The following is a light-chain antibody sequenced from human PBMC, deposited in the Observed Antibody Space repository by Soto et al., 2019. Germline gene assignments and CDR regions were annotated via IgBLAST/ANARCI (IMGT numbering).Light chain of an antibody. CDR3: QKYRSEPV. CDR1: QGLNNY. V-gene: IGKV1-27*01. Sequence: DIPMTQSPSSLSASVGDRVTITCRASQGLNNYVAWYQQKPGKPPKLLIYAASTLQSGVPSRFSGSGSGTNFTLTIIRLQSEDVETYSCQKYRSEPVFGPGTKVDIK. CDR2: AAS. J-gene: IGKJ3*01.